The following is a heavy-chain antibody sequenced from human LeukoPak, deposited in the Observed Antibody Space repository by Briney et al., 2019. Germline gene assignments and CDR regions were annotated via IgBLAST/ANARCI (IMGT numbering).Heavy chain of an antibody. Sequence: GGSLRLSCAASRFRFASYGMHWVRQAPGKGLEWVAYIRYDGSDKYYADSVKGRFTISRDNSKNTLYLQMNSLRAEDTAVYYCARHDAVTTSDWYFDLWGRGTLVTVSS. J-gene: IGHJ2*01. V-gene: IGHV3-30*02. D-gene: IGHD4-17*01. CDR2: IRYDGSDK. CDR1: RFRFASYG. CDR3: ARHDAVTTSDWYFDL.